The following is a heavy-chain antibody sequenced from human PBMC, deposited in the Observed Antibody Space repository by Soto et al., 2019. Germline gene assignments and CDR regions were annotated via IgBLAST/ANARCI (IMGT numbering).Heavy chain of an antibody. D-gene: IGHD7-27*01. CDR3: ARRWGTYFDF. Sequence: GASVKVSCKASADTFSSYDINWVRQATGQGLEWMGWMNPNSGNTGYAQKFQGRVTMTRNTAISTAYMELSSLRSEDTAVYYCARRWGTYFDFWGQGTLVTVSS. V-gene: IGHV1-8*01. J-gene: IGHJ4*02. CDR2: MNPNSGNT. CDR1: ADTFSSYD.